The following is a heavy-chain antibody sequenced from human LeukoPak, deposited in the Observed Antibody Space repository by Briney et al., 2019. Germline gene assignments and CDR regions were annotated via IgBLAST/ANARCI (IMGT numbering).Heavy chain of an antibody. V-gene: IGHV4-59*01. CDR3: ARQSISGSSLSYFDY. CDR2: IYDSGST. Sequence: SETLSLTCAVYGGPFSGYYWSWIRQPPGKGLEWIGNIYDSGSTNYNPSLKSRLTISVDTSKNQCSLKLSSVTAADTAVYYCARQSISGSSLSYFDYWGQGTLVNVSS. CDR1: GGPFSGYY. D-gene: IGHD3-22*01. J-gene: IGHJ4*02.